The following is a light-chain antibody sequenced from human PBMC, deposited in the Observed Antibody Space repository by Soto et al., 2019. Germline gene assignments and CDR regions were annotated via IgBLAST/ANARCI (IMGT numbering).Light chain of an antibody. J-gene: IGLJ3*02. V-gene: IGLV2-23*01. CDR2: EDN. Sequence: QSVLTQPASVSGSPGQSITISCTGPSDLGNFNPVSWYQQHPGKAPKLIIFEDNQRPSGVSDRFSGSRSGSTASLTISGLLPDDEAQYHCSSYAGHVLFAGGTKLTVL. CDR1: SDLGNFNP. CDR3: SSYAGHVL.